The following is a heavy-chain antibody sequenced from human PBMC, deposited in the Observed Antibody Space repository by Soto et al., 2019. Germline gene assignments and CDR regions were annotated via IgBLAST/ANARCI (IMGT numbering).Heavy chain of an antibody. Sequence: SEPLSLTCTVSNGSIDNTVFFWNWIRQHPGRGLEWIGYISYSGKTFYNPSLQSRVSMSLDTSTNQFSLKLSSVTAADTAVYFCARHLSGDYPNANWFDPWGQGTLVTVSS. J-gene: IGHJ5*02. CDR3: ARHLSGDYPNANWFDP. CDR1: NGSIDNTVFF. V-gene: IGHV4-31*03. CDR2: ISYSGKT. D-gene: IGHD4-17*01.